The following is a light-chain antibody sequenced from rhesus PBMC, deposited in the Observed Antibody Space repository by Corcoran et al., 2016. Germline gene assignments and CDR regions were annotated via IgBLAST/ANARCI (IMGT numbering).Light chain of an antibody. J-gene: IGKJ3*01. V-gene: IGKV1-22*01. CDR1: QSISSW. CDR3: QQYNSSPFT. CDR2: KAS. Sequence: DIQMTQSPSSLSASVGDTVTITCRASQSISSWLAWYQQKPGKAPKLLIYKASSLQSWVPSRFSGSGSGTDFNLTISSLQSEDFATYYCQQYNSSPFTFGPGTKLDIK.